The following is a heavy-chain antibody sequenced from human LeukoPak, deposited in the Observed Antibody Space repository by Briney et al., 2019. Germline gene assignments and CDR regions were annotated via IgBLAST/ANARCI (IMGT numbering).Heavy chain of an antibody. Sequence: GGSLRLSCAASGFTFSSYWMSWVRQAPGKGLEWVANIKQDGSEKYYVDSVKGRFTISRDNAKNSLYLQMNSLRAEDTAVYYCAPELPLYSSSWYYYYGMDVWGQGTTVTVSS. CDR1: GFTFSSYW. V-gene: IGHV3-7*01. D-gene: IGHD6-13*01. CDR3: APELPLYSSSWYYYYGMDV. J-gene: IGHJ6*02. CDR2: IKQDGSEK.